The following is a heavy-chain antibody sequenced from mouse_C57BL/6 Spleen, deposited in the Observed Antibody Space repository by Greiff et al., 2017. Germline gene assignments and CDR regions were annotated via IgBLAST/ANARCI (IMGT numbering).Heavy chain of an antibody. D-gene: IGHD3-3*01. J-gene: IGHJ4*01. CDR3: ARGLEFYAMDY. CDR2: IYPGDGDT. V-gene: IGHV1-80*01. Sequence: QVQLQQSGAELVKPWASVKISCKASGYAFSSYWMNWVKQRPGKGLEWIGQIYPGDGDTNYNGKFKGKATLTADKSSSTAYMQLSSLTSEDSAVYFCARGLEFYAMDYWGQGTSVTVSS. CDR1: GYAFSSYW.